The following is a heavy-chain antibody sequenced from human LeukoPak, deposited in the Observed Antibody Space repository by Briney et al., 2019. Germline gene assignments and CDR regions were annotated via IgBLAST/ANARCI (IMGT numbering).Heavy chain of an antibody. CDR1: SGSISSGDYY. J-gene: IGHJ4*02. V-gene: IGHV4-30-4*08. CDR2: IYYSGST. D-gene: IGHD5-18*01. CDR3: AGHLIAGGDTVMVTFDS. Sequence: PSETLSLTCTVSSGSISSGDYYWSWIRQPPGKALEWVGYIYYSGSTYYNPSLKSRVTISVDTSKNQFSLNLRSVTAADTAVYYCAGHLIAGGDTVMVTFDSWGQGTLVTVSS.